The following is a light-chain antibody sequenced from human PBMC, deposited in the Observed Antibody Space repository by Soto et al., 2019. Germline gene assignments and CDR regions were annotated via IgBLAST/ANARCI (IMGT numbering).Light chain of an antibody. CDR3: MQALQSPYT. J-gene: IGKJ2*01. CDR1: QSLLHSNGYNY. V-gene: IGKV2-28*01. CDR2: LAS. Sequence: DIVMTQSPLSLPVTPGEPASISCRSSQSLLHSNGYNYFDWYLQKPGQSPQLLIYLASNRAYGVPDRFSGSGSGTDFTLKISRVEAEDVGVYYCMQALQSPYTFGQGTKLEI.